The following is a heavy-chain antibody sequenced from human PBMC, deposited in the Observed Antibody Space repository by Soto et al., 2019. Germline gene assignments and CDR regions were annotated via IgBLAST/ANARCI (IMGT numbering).Heavy chain of an antibody. D-gene: IGHD6-19*01. Sequence: QVQLVQSGPEVKKPGASVTVSCKASGNRFTSYAFSWVRQAPGQGLEWMGWISPYSGNTKYSQNVQGRITMTADTSTSTSYLDPRSLRTDDTSVYYCVVGYFIMTTCLKVAGSSFVFWGQGTLLIVSS. CDR1: GNRFTSYA. V-gene: IGHV1-18*01. CDR3: VVGYFIMTTCLKVAGSSFVF. CDR2: ISPYSGNT. J-gene: IGHJ5*01.